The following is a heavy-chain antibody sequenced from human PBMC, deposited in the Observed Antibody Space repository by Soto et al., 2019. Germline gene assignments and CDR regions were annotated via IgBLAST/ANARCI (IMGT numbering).Heavy chain of an antibody. D-gene: IGHD2-21*02. CDR3: ARVRFGDPFDF. V-gene: IGHV1-18*01. CDR2: FNPANRNT. Sequence: EASVKVSCKVSGYTFTNYGIKWVRRAPGQGLEWVGWFNPANRNTNYAQKFQDRVSMTTDTSTNTAYMELRGLRSDDTAVYYCARVRFGDPFDFWGQGTLVTVSS. CDR1: GYTFTNYG. J-gene: IGHJ4*02.